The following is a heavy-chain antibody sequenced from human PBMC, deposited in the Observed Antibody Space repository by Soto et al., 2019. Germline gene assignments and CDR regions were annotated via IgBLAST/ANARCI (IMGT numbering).Heavy chain of an antibody. CDR2: ITGAGDGT. D-gene: IGHD3-10*01. Sequence: EVQLVESGGGLVQPGGSLRLSCVASGFTIENSVMHWVRQTPGKGLMWVSRITGAGDGTLYADSVQGRFTISRDNSRNTLYLQMNSLTAEDTAVYYCANGRATYGLLTHDYWGQGTLVTVSS. J-gene: IGHJ4*02. CDR1: GFTIENSV. CDR3: ANGRATYGLLTHDY. V-gene: IGHV3-74*01.